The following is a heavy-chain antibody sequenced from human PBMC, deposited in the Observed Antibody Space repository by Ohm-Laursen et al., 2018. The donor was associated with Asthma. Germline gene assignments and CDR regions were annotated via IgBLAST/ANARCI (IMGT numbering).Heavy chain of an antibody. CDR1: GGSISSGGYY. V-gene: IGHV4-61*08. Sequence: TLSLTCTVSGGSISSGGYYWSWIRQPPGKGLEWIGYIYYSGSTNYNPSLKSRVTISVDTSKNQFSLKLSSVTAADTAVYYCARGSWNLNYYYYYGMDVWGQGTTVTVSS. J-gene: IGHJ6*02. D-gene: IGHD6-13*01. CDR2: IYYSGST. CDR3: ARGSWNLNYYYYYGMDV.